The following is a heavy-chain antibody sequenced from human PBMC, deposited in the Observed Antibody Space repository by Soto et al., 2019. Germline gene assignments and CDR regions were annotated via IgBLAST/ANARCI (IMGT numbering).Heavy chain of an antibody. CDR1: VGSISSSSYY. CDR3: ARHSTTDGEYVREPRPTRAFDI. Sequence: QLQLQESGPGLVKPSETLSLTCTVSVGSISSSSYYWGWIRQPPGKELEWIGSIYYSGSTYYNPSLKSRVTISVDTYKNQLSLKLSSVTAADTAVYYCARHSTTDGEYVREPRPTRAFDIGGQVRMVTFSS. D-gene: IGHD4-17*01. J-gene: IGHJ3*02. V-gene: IGHV4-39*01. CDR2: IYYSGST.